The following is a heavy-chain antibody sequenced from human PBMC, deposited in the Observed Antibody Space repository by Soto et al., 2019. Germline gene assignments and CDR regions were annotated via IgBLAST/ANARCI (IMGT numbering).Heavy chain of an antibody. Sequence: GASVKVSCKASGYTFTSYYMHWVRRAPGQGLEWMGIINPSGGSTSYAQKFQGRVTMTRDTSTSTVYMELSSLRSEDTAVYYCARQYCSSTSCPYGMDVWGQGTTVTVSS. D-gene: IGHD2-2*01. CDR1: GYTFTSYY. V-gene: IGHV1-46*01. CDR3: ARQYCSSTSCPYGMDV. J-gene: IGHJ6*02. CDR2: INPSGGST.